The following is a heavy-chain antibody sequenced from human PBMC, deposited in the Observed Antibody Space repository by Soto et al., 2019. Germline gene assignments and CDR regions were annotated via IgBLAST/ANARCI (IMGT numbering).Heavy chain of an antibody. Sequence: EVQLLESGGGLVQPGGSLRLSCKASGFSFSDYAMTWVRQAPGKGLEWVSVISGSGDNTFYAASVKGRFAISRDNSKKTLYLQMNSLRGEDTAVYYCGKGSAATNYFYYATDVWGQGTTVTVSS. V-gene: IGHV3-23*01. J-gene: IGHJ6*02. CDR1: GFSFSDYA. CDR3: GKGSAATNYFYYATDV. CDR2: ISGSGDNT. D-gene: IGHD2-15*01.